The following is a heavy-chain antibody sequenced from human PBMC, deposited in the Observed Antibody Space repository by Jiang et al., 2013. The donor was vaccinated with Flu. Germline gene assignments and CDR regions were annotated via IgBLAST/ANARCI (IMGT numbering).Heavy chain of an antibody. CDR2: ISSGDGSP. V-gene: IGHV3-23*01. Sequence: SSYAMSWVRQAPGKGLEWVSGISSGDGSPYYADSVKGRFTISRDNSKNTLDLQMNSLRAEDTAVYYCAKETAAIGNPLFDYWGQGTLVTVSS. D-gene: IGHD6-13*01. CDR1: SSYA. J-gene: IGHJ4*02. CDR3: AKETAAIGNPLFDY.